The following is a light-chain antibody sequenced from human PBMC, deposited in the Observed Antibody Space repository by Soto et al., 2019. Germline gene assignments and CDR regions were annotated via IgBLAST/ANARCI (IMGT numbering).Light chain of an antibody. CDR3: QQNSSTPT. CDR2: AAS. CDR1: PSIRSY. J-gene: IGKJ4*01. V-gene: IGKV1-39*01. Sequence: DIQLTQSPSSLSASVGDRVTITCRASPSIRSYLNWYQQKPGKAPKLLIYAASSLQTGVSSRFSVSGSGTDFTLTISNLQPEDFATYYCQQNSSTPTFGRGTKVEIK.